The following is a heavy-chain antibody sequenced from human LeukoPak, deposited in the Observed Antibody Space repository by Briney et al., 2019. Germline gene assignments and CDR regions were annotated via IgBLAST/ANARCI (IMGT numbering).Heavy chain of an antibody. CDR1: GYTFTSYG. D-gene: IGHD2-2*01. CDR2: ISAYNGNT. J-gene: IGHJ5*02. V-gene: IGHV1-18*01. CDR3: ARGYRSSTSCYLAGDWFDP. Sequence: ASVKLSCKASGYTFTSYGISWVRHAPGQGLKWMGWISAYNGNTNYAQKLQGRVTMTTDTSTSTAYMELRSLRSDDTAVYYCARGYRSSTSCYLAGDWFDPWGQGTLVTVSS.